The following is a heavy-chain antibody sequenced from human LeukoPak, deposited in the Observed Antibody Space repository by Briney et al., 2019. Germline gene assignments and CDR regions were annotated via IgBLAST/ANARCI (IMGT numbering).Heavy chain of an antibody. CDR2: ITSSSSTI. Sequence: PGGSLRLSCAASGFTVSSNYMSWVRQAPGKGLEWVSYITSSSSTIYYADSVKGRFTISRDNAENSLYLQMNSLRAEDTAVYYCARDHTSGWCLDYWGQGILVTVSS. CDR3: ARDHTSGWCLDY. D-gene: IGHD6-19*01. J-gene: IGHJ4*02. CDR1: GFTVSSNY. V-gene: IGHV3-48*04.